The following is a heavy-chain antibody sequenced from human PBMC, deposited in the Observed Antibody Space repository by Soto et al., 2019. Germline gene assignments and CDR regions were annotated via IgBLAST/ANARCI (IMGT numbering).Heavy chain of an antibody. CDR2: IYYSGST. CDR1: GGSISSGDYY. V-gene: IGHV4-30-4*01. D-gene: IGHD6-13*01. J-gene: IGHJ5*02. Sequence: SETLSLTCTVSGGSISSGDYYWSWIRQPPGKGLEWIGYIYYSGSTYYNPSLKGRVTISVDTSKNQFSLKLSSVTAADTAVYYCARDYSSSSSNWFDPWGQGTLVTVSS. CDR3: ARDYSSSSSNWFDP.